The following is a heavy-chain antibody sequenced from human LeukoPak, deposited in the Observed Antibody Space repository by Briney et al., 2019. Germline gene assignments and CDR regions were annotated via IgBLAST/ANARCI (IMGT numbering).Heavy chain of an antibody. Sequence: PGRSLRLSCAASGFTFRSYGMHWVRQAPGKGLEWVAVISYDGSDKNYADSVEGRFTMSRDNSKNTVYLQMNSLRAEDTAVYYCARVVDTAMAYFDYWGQGTLVTVSS. D-gene: IGHD5-18*01. V-gene: IGHV3-30*03. J-gene: IGHJ4*02. CDR1: GFTFRSYG. CDR3: ARVVDTAMAYFDY. CDR2: ISYDGSDK.